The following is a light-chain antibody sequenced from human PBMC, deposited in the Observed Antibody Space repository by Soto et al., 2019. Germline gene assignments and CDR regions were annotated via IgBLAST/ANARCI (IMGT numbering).Light chain of an antibody. V-gene: IGKV1-5*03. J-gene: IGKJ3*01. CDR2: KAS. Sequence: DIQMTQSPSTLSASVGDRVTITCRASQSISSWLAWYQQKPGKAPKLLIYKASSLQSGVPSRFSGSGSGTEFTLTISSLQPDDFATDYCQQDSSYSPFTFGPGTKVYIK. CDR1: QSISSW. CDR3: QQDSSYSPFT.